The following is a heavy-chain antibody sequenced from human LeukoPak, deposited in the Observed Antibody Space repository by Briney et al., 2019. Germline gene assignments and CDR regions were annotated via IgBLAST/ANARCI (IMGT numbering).Heavy chain of an antibody. V-gene: IGHV4-59*01. Sequence: SETLSLTCTVSGGSFTNNFWNWIRQPPGKGLEWIGEISGNGNTRYNPSLSSRVTISVDTSKNQFSLRLNSVTAADTAVYYCARDPGGTGTSDFDFWGQGTLVTVSS. D-gene: IGHD1-7*01. CDR1: GGSFTNNF. J-gene: IGHJ4*02. CDR2: ISGNGNT. CDR3: ARDPGGTGTSDFDF.